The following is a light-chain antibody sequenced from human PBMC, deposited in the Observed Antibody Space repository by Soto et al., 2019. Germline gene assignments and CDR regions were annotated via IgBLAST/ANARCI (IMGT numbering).Light chain of an antibody. J-gene: IGKJ5*01. Sequence: EIVLTQSPATVSLSPGERVTLSCRASQSVSSCLAWYQQKPGQAPRLLIYDTSIRAAAIPARFSGGGSGTDFTLTISSLEPEDFAVYFCQQCGTRPPITFGKGTRLEIK. CDR1: QSVSSC. CDR2: DTS. V-gene: IGKV3-11*01. CDR3: QQCGTRPPIT.